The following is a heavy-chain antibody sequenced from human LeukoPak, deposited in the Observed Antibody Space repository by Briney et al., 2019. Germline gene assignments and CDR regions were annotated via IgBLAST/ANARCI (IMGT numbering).Heavy chain of an antibody. CDR3: AKRGLISSGYSNWFDF. CDR2: ISGSGTST. Sequence: PGGSLRLSRAASGFTFSSYGMSWVRQAPGKGVEWVSAISGSGTSTYYADSVKGRFTISRDNSKNTLYLQMNSLRAEDTAVYYCAKRGLISSGYSNWFDFWGQGTLVTVSS. J-gene: IGHJ5*01. D-gene: IGHD3-22*01. V-gene: IGHV3-23*01. CDR1: GFTFSSYG.